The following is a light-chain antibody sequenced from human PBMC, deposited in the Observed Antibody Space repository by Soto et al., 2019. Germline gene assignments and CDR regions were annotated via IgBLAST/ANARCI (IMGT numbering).Light chain of an antibody. CDR3: QQYTNTNNPWM. CDR2: DAS. J-gene: IGKJ1*01. V-gene: IGKV1-33*01. CDR1: QHISEY. Sequence: DIQMTQSPSSLSASVGDRVTITCQASQHISEYLNWYQQKPGKAPKLLVYDASTLQSGVASRFSGSGSGTEFTLIISGLQPDDSATYYCQQYTNTNNPWMFGQGTKVDIK.